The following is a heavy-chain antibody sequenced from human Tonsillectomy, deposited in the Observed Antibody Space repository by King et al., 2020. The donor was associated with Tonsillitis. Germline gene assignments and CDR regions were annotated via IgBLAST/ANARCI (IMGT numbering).Heavy chain of an antibody. CDR1: GNTFTSYY. D-gene: IGHD4-11*01. Sequence: QLVQSGAEVKKPGASVKVSCESFGNTFTSYYIHWVRQAPGQGLEWMGIINPTDGSTYYTQKFQGRVTMTRDTSTNTVYMDLSSLRFEDTAVYYCHLEGLDSDSADYWGQGTLVTVSS. V-gene: IGHV1-46*01. CDR2: INPTDGST. J-gene: IGHJ4*02. CDR3: HLEGLDSDSADY.